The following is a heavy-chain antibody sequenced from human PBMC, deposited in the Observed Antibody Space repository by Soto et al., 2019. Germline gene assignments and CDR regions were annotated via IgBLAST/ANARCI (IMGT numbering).Heavy chain of an antibody. V-gene: IGHV4-59*12. CDR2: IYYSGST. J-gene: IGHJ6*02. Sequence: PSETLSLTCTVSGGSISSYYWSWIRQPPGKGLEWIGYIYYSGSTNYNPSLKSRVTISVDKSKNQFSLKLSSVTAADTAVYYCARDSAPIQLWSMYYYGMDVWGQGTTVTVSS. CDR1: GGSISSYY. CDR3: ARDSAPIQLWSMYYYGMDV. D-gene: IGHD5-18*01.